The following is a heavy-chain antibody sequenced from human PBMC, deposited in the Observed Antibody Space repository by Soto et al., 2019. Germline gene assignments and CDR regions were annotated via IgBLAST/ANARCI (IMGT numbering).Heavy chain of an antibody. CDR3: AKTAVYYYVCGSSGLDP. D-gene: IGHD3-16*01. Sequence: GGSLRLSCAASGFTFSSYGMHWVRQAPGKGLEWVAVIWYDGSNKYYADSVKGRFTISRDDSKNTLYLQMNSLRVEDTAIYYCAKTAVYYYVCGSSGLDPWGQGTLVPVSS. CDR1: GFTFSSYG. V-gene: IGHV3-30*02. J-gene: IGHJ5*02. CDR2: IWYDGSNK.